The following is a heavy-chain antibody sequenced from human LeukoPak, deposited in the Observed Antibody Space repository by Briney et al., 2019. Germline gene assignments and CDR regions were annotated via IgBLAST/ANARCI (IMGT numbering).Heavy chain of an antibody. D-gene: IGHD3-22*01. J-gene: IGHJ4*02. V-gene: IGHV3-30*03. CDR2: ISYDGSNK. CDR3: ARGFSSGYYYVPFDY. Sequence: GGTLRLSCAASGFTFSSYGMHWVRQAPGKGLEWVAVISYDGSNKYYADSVKGRFTISRDNSKNTLYLQMNSLRAEDTAVYYCARGFSSGYYYVPFDYWGQGTLVTVSS. CDR1: GFTFSSYG.